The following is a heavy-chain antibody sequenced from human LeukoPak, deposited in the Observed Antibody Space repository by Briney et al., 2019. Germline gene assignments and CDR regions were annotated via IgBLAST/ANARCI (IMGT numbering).Heavy chain of an antibody. CDR1: GYTFTGYY. V-gene: IGHV1-2*02. CDR3: ARDPRFSYDSSGYYPRHYFDY. D-gene: IGHD3-22*01. J-gene: IGHJ4*02. Sequence: VASVKVSCKASGYTFTGYYMHWVRQAPGQGLEWMGWIDPNSGGTNYAQKFQGRVTMTRDTSISTAYMELSRLRSDDTAVYYCARDPRFSYDSSGYYPRHYFDYWGQGTLVTVSS. CDR2: IDPNSGGT.